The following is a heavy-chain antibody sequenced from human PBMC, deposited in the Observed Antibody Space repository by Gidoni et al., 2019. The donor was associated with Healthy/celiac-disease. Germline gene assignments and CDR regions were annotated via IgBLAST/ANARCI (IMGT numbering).Heavy chain of an antibody. CDR1: GGSISSSSYY. CDR2: IYYSGST. Sequence: QLQLQESGPGLVKPSETLSLTCTVSGGSISSSSYYWGWIRQPPGKGLEWIGSIYYSGSTYYNPSLKSRVTISVDTSKNQFSLKLSSVTAADTAVYYCARQGYSSSWYLPYWGQGTLVTVSS. J-gene: IGHJ4*02. V-gene: IGHV4-39*01. CDR3: ARQGYSSSWYLPY. D-gene: IGHD6-13*01.